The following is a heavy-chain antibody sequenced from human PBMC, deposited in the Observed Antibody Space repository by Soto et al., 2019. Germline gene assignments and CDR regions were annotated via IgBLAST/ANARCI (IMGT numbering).Heavy chain of an antibody. D-gene: IGHD3-22*01. CDR1: GYTFTIYG. CDR2: ISAYNGNT. J-gene: IGHJ4*02. V-gene: IGHV1-18*01. Sequence: ASVKVSCNASGYTFTIYGISWVLQAPGQGLEWMGWISAYNGNTNYAQKLQGRVTRTTDTSTSTAYMELRSLRSDDTAVYYCARDPVPVDLYYYDSSGYYSGYYFDYWGQGTLVTVSS. CDR3: ARDPVPVDLYYYDSSGYYSGYYFDY.